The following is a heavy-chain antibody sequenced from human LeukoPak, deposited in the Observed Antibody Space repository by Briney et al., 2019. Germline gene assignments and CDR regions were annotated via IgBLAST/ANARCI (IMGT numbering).Heavy chain of an antibody. CDR3: ARGMQKRYYDY. CDR1: GGSISSYY. CDR2: IYYSGNT. V-gene: IGHV4-59*08. Sequence: SETLSLTCTVSGGSISSYYWSWIRQPPGKGLEWIGYIYYSGNTNYNPSLKSRVTISVDTSKNQFSLKLSSVTAADTAVYYCARGMQKRYYDYWGQGTLVTVSS. J-gene: IGHJ4*02.